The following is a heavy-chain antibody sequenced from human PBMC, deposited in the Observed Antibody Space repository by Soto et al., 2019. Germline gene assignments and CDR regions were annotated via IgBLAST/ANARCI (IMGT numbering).Heavy chain of an antibody. V-gene: IGHV3-23*01. CDR3: ARVASDSIISVDH. CDR2: IGGSGGNR. CDR1: GFTFNAYA. D-gene: IGHD2-15*01. J-gene: IGHJ4*02. Sequence: DVQLLESGGGLVQPGGSLRLSCAASGFTFNAYAMTWVRQAPGKGLEWVSAIGGSGGNRYYAGSVRGRFTISRDTSKDTVDMQLNSLRVEDTAVYYCARVASDSIISVDHWGQGILVSVSS.